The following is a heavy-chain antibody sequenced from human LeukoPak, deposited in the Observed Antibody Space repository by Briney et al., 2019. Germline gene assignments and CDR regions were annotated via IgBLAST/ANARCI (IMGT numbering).Heavy chain of an antibody. D-gene: IGHD3-10*01. CDR2: INHSGST. J-gene: IGHJ5*02. CDR3: ARTVLWFPYGGVDP. CDR1: GGSFSGYY. Sequence: KPSETLSLTCAVYGGSFSGYYWSWIRRPPGKGLEWIGEINHSGSTNYNPSLKSRVTISVDTSKNQFSLKLSSVTAADTAVYYCARTVLWFPYGGVDPWGQGTLVTVSS. V-gene: IGHV4-34*01.